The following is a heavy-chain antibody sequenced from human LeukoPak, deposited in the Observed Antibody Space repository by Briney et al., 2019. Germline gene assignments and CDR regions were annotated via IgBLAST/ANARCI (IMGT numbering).Heavy chain of an antibody. CDR3: ARGGHKLRCLEWPLGTTEFDP. D-gene: IGHD3-3*01. V-gene: IGHV4-34*01. Sequence: SETLSLTCAVFGGSLSGYYWSWIRQPPGKGLEWIAEINHSGSTNYNPSLKSRVTISVDTSNNQFSLKLSSVTAADTAVYYCARGGHKLRCLEWPLGTTEFDPWGQGTLVTVSS. J-gene: IGHJ5*02. CDR2: INHSGST. CDR1: GGSLSGYY.